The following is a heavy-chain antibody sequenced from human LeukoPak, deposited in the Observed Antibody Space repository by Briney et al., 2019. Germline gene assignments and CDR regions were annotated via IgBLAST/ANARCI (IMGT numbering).Heavy chain of an antibody. D-gene: IGHD3-22*01. J-gene: IGHJ4*02. CDR3: ARGQDYFDSDYYFDY. V-gene: IGHV4-59*01. Sequence: SETLSLTCAVSGGSITSYYWSWIRQPPGKRLEWIGYVYYSGSTNYNPSLKSRLSISVDTSKNQFSLKLSSVTAADTAVYYCARGQDYFDSDYYFDYWGQGTLVTVSS. CDR1: GGSITSYY. CDR2: VYYSGST.